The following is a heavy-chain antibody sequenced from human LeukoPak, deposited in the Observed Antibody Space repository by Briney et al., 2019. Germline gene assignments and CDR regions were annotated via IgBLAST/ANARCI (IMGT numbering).Heavy chain of an antibody. Sequence: GGSLRLSCAASGFSVSFNYMTWVRQAPGKGLEWVSVIFSGGSTYYADSVKGRFTISRDNSKNTLYLQMNSLRAEDTAVYYCLWFGSGGFDYWDQGTLVTVSS. CDR2: IFSGGST. CDR1: GFSVSFNY. D-gene: IGHD3-10*01. J-gene: IGHJ4*02. CDR3: LWFGSGGFDY. V-gene: IGHV3-53*01.